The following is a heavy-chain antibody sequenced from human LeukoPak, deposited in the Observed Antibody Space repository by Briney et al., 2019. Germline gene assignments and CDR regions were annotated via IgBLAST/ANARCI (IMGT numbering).Heavy chain of an antibody. D-gene: IGHD3-10*02. Sequence: GGSLRLSCAASGFTFSSYSMNWVRQAPGKGLEWVSYISSSGSTIYYADFVKGRFTISRDNAKNSLYLQMNSLRAEDTAVYYCAELGITMIGGVWGKGTTVTISS. CDR2: ISSSGSTI. CDR1: GFTFSSYS. CDR3: AELGITMIGGV. J-gene: IGHJ6*04. V-gene: IGHV3-48*04.